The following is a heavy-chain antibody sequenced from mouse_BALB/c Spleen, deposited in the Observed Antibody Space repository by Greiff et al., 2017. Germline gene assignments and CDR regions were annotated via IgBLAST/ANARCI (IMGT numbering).Heavy chain of an antibody. CDR3: TRCPYYYGSSFAY. V-gene: IGHV1S81*02. J-gene: IGHJ3*01. CDR2: INPSNGGT. D-gene: IGHD1-1*01. Sequence: VQLQQSGAELVKPGASVKLSCKASGYTFTSYYMYWVKQSPGQGLEWIGEINPSNGGTNFNEKFKSKATLTVDKSSSTAYMQLSSLTSEDSAVYYCTRCPYYYGSSFAYWGQGTLVTVSA. CDR1: GYTFTSYY.